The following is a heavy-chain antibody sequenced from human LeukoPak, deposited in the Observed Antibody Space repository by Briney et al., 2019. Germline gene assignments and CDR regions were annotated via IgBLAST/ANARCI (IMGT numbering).Heavy chain of an antibody. CDR1: GESFSGYS. CDR3: ARHGWHAWYFDL. CDR2: INQRRNT. J-gene: IGHJ2*01. D-gene: IGHD6-19*01. Sequence: SETLSLTCAVYGESFSGYSWSWIRQPPGKGPEWIGEINQRRNTNYNPSLKSRVTISIDTSKNQFSLKLSSVTAADTAVYYCARHGWHAWYFDLWGRGTLVTVSS. V-gene: IGHV4-34*01.